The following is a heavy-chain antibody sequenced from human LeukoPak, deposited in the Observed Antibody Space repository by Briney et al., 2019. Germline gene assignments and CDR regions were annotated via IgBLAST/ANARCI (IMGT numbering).Heavy chain of an antibody. CDR3: ARVTGPTTTPGAFDI. D-gene: IGHD1-14*01. V-gene: IGHV1-69*04. CDR2: IIPILGIA. J-gene: IGHJ3*02. CDR1: GGTFSSYA. Sequence: SVTVSCKASGGTFSSYANSWVRQAPGQGLEWMGRIIPILGIANYAQKFQGRVTITADKSTSTAYMELSSLRSEDTAVYYCARVTGPTTTPGAFDIWGQGTMVTVSS.